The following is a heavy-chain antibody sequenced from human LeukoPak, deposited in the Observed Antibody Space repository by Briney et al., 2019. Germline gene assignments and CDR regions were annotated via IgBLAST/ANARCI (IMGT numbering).Heavy chain of an antibody. J-gene: IGHJ4*02. CDR3: ARGSAYYYDSSGYLDY. CDR1: GGSISSGGYY. D-gene: IGHD3-22*01. V-gene: IGHV4-31*03. Sequence: SETLSLTCTVSGGSISSGGYYWSWIRQHPGKGLEWIGYIYYSGSTYYNPSLKSRVTISVDTSKNQFSLKLSSVTAADTAVYYCARGSAYYYDSSGYLDYWGQGTLVTVSS. CDR2: IYYSGST.